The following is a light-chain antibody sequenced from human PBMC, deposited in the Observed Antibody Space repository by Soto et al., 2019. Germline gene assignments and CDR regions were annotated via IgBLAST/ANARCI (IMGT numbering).Light chain of an antibody. CDR2: DAS. Sequence: EIVLTQSPATMSLSPGDRATLSCRASQSIGNSLAWYQQKRGQPPRLLIYDASSRATGIPARFSGSGSGTDFALPISSQEPEYFAVYFFQQGTFGQGTKVEI. CDR3: QQGT. V-gene: IGKV3-11*01. CDR1: QSIGNS. J-gene: IGKJ1*01.